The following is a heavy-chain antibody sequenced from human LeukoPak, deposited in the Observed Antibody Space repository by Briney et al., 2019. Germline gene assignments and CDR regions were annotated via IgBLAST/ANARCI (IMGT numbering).Heavy chain of an antibody. CDR3: AKRGYDSSGYHQH. CDR1: GFTFSSYA. D-gene: IGHD3-22*01. V-gene: IGHV3-23*01. Sequence: SGGSLRLSCAASGFTFSSYAMSWVRQAPGKGLEWVSAISGSGGSTYYADSMKSRFTISRDNSKNTLYLQMNSLRAEDTAVYYCAKRGYDSSGYHQHWGQGTLVTVSS. J-gene: IGHJ4*02. CDR2: ISGSGGST.